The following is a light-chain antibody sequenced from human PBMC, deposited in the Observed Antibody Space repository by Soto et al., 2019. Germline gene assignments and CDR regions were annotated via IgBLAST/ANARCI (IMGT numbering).Light chain of an antibody. Sequence: QLVLTQPPSASASLGASVTLTCTLSSGYSNYKVDWYQQRPGKGPRFVMRVGTGGIVGSKGDGIPDRFSVLGSGLNRYLTIKNIQEEDESDYHCGADHGSGSNFVYEFGGGTKVTVL. CDR1: SGYSNYK. CDR2: VGTGGIVG. J-gene: IGLJ3*02. V-gene: IGLV9-49*01. CDR3: GADHGSGSNFVYE.